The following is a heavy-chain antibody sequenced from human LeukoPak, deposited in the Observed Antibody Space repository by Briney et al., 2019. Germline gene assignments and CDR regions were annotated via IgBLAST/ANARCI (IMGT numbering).Heavy chain of an antibody. J-gene: IGHJ4*02. V-gene: IGHV1-46*01. CDR2: INPTGGTT. Sequence: GASVKVSCKASGYTFSTYYMHWVRQAPGQGLEWVGVINPTGGTTTYAQKLQGRVTMTRDTSSSTVYMELSSLRIEDTAVYYCSRDLGGSYNDYWGQGTRVTVSS. CDR3: SRDLGGSYNDY. CDR1: GYTFSTYY. D-gene: IGHD1-26*01.